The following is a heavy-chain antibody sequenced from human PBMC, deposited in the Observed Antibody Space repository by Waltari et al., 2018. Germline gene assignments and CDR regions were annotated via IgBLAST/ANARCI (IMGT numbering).Heavy chain of an antibody. CDR3: ARDLVVGSGDY. CDR1: GYTFTGYQ. CDR2: INPNSGGT. D-gene: IGHD1-26*01. V-gene: IGHV1-2*02. J-gene: IGHJ4*02. Sequence: QVHLVQSGAEVKKPGASVKVSCKASGYTFTGYQIHWGRQAPGQGLEGMGWINPNSGGTNYAQNFQGRVTITRDTSIRTAYMELSRLRSDDTAMYYCARDLVVGSGDYWGQGTLVTVSS.